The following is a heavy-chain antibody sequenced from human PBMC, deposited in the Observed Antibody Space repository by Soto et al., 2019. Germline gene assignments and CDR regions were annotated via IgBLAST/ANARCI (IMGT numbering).Heavy chain of an antibody. CDR3: AKHPGVVIPAAIEY. D-gene: IGHD2-2*01. CDR1: GFTFSSYA. CDR2: ISGSGGST. V-gene: IGHV3-23*01. J-gene: IGHJ4*02. Sequence: EVQLLESGGGLVQPGGSLRLSCAASGFTFSSYAMSWVRQAPGKGLEWVSAISGSGGSTYHADSVKGRFTISRDNSENTLDLQMNSLRAEDTAVYYCAKHPGVVIPAAIEYWGQGTLVTVSS.